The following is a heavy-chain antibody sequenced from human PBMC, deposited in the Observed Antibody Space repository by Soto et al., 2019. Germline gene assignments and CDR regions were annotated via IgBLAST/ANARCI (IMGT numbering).Heavy chain of an antibody. CDR2: IYPGDSHT. Sequence: EVQLVQSGAEVKKPGESLKISCKGSGYSFSIYWIAWVCQMPGKGLEWMGIIYPGDSHTRYSPSFQGQVTISADRSISTAYLQWNSLEASDTAIYYCAREGRSMVTGYYYGMDVWGQGTTVTVSS. CDR3: AREGRSMVTGYYYGMDV. V-gene: IGHV5-51*03. J-gene: IGHJ6*02. CDR1: GYSFSIYW. D-gene: IGHD5-18*01.